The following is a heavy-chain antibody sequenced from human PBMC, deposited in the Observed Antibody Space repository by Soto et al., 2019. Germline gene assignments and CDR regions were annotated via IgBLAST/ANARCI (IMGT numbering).Heavy chain of an antibody. D-gene: IGHD5-12*01. V-gene: IGHV3-30-3*01. J-gene: IGHJ3*02. CDR1: GGTFSSYA. CDR2: ISYDGSSK. CDR3: AREGYEDAFDI. Sequence: SCKASGGTFSSYAISWVPQAPGKGLEWVAVISYDGSSKYYAESVKGRFTIPKDNSKNTLYLQMNSLRAEDTAVYYCAREGYEDAFDIWGQGTMVTVSS.